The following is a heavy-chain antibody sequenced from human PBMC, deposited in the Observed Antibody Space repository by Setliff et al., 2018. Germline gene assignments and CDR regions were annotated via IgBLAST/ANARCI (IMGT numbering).Heavy chain of an antibody. CDR2: ISPHTGGT. CDR1: GYTFTSYG. J-gene: IGHJ4*02. V-gene: IGHV1-18*01. D-gene: IGHD3-3*01. CDR3: VRAQPWSGGPYYFDN. Sequence: ASVKVSCKASGYTFTSYGISWVRQAPGQGLEWMGRISPHTGGTNSAQKFQGRVTMTRDTSVSTVYMELNSLRSDDTAVYYCVRAQPWSGGPYYFDNWGQGTLVTVSS.